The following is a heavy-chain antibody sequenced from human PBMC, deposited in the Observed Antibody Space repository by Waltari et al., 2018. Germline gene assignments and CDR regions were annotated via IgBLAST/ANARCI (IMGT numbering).Heavy chain of an antibody. CDR1: GFTFSSYA. Sequence: EVQLLESGGGLVQPGGSLRLSCAASGFTFSSYAMSWVRQAPGKGLEWVSAISGSGGSTYYADSVKGRFTISRDHSKNTLYLQMNSLRAEDTAVYYCAKALGNYYDSSGYYYRDDYYYYYGMDVWGQGTTVTVSS. D-gene: IGHD3-22*01. CDR3: AKALGNYYDSSGYYYRDDYYYYYGMDV. CDR2: ISGSGGST. J-gene: IGHJ6*02. V-gene: IGHV3-23*01.